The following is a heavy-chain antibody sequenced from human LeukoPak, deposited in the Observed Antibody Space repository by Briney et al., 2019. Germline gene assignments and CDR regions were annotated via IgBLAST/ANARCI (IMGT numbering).Heavy chain of an antibody. Sequence: GESLKISCKGSGYSFTSYWIGWVRQMPGKGLEWMGIIYPGDSDTRYSPSFQGQVTISADKSISTAYLQWSSLKASDTAMYYCAGHPLGYYYGSGSYFYGMDVWGQGTTVTVSS. J-gene: IGHJ6*02. CDR3: AGHPLGYYYGSGSYFYGMDV. V-gene: IGHV5-51*01. CDR2: IYPGDSDT. CDR1: GYSFTSYW. D-gene: IGHD3-10*01.